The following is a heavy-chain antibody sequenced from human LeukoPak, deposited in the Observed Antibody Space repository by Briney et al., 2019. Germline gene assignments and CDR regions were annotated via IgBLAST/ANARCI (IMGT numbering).Heavy chain of an antibody. CDR3: AREVVVITDDAFDI. CDR1: GGSISSYY. CDR2: IYYSGST. V-gene: IGHV4-59*01. J-gene: IGHJ3*02. Sequence: SETLSLTCTVSGGSISSYYWSWIRQPPGKGLEWIGYIYYSGSTNHNPSLKSRVTISVDTSKNQFSLKLSSVTAADTAVYYCAREVVVITDDAFDIWAKGQWSPSLQ. D-gene: IGHD3-22*01.